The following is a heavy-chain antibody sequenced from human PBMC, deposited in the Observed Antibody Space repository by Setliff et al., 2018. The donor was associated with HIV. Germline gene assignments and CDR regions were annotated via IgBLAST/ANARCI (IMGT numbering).Heavy chain of an antibody. CDR1: GASMGRHY. V-gene: IGHV4-59*11. CDR2: IYYSESI. CDR3: ARDGRYSSSWYEIDY. J-gene: IGHJ4*02. Sequence: SETLSLTCTVSGASMGRHYWSWIRQPPGKGLEWIGNIYYSESITYNPSLKSRVTISVDTSKNQVSLKLSSVTAADTAVYFCARDGRYSSSWYEIDYWGQGTLVTVS. D-gene: IGHD6-13*01.